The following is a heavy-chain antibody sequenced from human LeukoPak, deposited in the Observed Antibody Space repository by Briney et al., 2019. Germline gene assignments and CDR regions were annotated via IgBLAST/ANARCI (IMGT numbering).Heavy chain of an antibody. J-gene: IGHJ4*02. V-gene: IGHV4-59*08. D-gene: IGHD5-18*01. CDR1: GGSISSYY. CDR2: IYYSGST. Sequence: SETLSLTCTVSGGSISSYYWSWIRQPPGKGLEWIGYIYYSGSTNYNPSLKSRVTISVDTSKNQFSLKLSSVTAADTAVYYCARANTAMAVAGIDYWGQGTLVTVSP. CDR3: ARANTAMAVAGIDY.